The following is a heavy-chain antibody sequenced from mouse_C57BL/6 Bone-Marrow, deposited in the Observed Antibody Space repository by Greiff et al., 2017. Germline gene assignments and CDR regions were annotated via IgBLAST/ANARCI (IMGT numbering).Heavy chain of an antibody. Sequence: QVQLQQSGPGLVAPSQSLSITCTVSGFSLTSYGVDWVRQPPGKGLEWLGVIWGGGSTNYNSALMSRLSISKDNSKSQVFLKMNSLQTDDTAMYYGAKHGGADCGGSSYGDWYFDVWGTGTTVTVSS. CDR1: GFSLTSYG. D-gene: IGHD1-1*01. CDR2: IWGGGST. V-gene: IGHV2-9*01. J-gene: IGHJ1*03. CDR3: AKHGGADCGGSSYGDWYFDV.